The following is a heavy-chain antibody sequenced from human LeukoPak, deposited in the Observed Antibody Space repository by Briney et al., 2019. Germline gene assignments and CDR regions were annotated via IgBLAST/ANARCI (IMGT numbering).Heavy chain of an antibody. CDR1: GGSISSGGYS. CDR2: IYHSGST. J-gene: IGHJ5*02. Sequence: SETLSLTCAVSGGSISSGGYSWSWIRQPPGKGLEWIGYIYHSGSTYYNPSLKSRVTISVDRSKNQFSLKLSSVTAADTAVYYCARAVEQLSSPTSWFDPWGQGTLVTVSS. V-gene: IGHV4-30-2*01. CDR3: ARAVEQLSSPTSWFDP. D-gene: IGHD5-18*01.